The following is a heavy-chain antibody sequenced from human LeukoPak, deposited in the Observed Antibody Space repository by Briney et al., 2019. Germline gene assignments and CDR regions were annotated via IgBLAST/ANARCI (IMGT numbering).Heavy chain of an antibody. D-gene: IGHD3-16*02. CDR1: GDSISSNNYY. CDR2: IYYSGST. Sequence: PSETLSLTCTVSGDSISSNNYYWGWIRQPPGKGLEWIGSIYYSGSTYYNSSLKSRVTISADTSKNQFSLKLSSVTAADTAVYYCARHLRYYVNVWGSYRLSTFDYSGQGTLVTVSS. CDR3: ARHLRYYVNVWGSYRLSTFDY. V-gene: IGHV4-39*01. J-gene: IGHJ4*02.